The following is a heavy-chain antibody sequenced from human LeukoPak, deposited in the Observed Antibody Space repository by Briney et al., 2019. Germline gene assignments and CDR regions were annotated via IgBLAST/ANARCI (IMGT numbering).Heavy chain of an antibody. V-gene: IGHV1-18*01. J-gene: IGHJ4*02. CDR3: ARGSPPRVYYDRSGYYSYYFDY. Sequence: ASVKVSCKASGYTFTSYGISWVRQAPGQGLEWMGWISPYNGNTIYAQKLQGRVTMTTDTSTSTAYMELRGLRSDDTAVYYCARGSPPRVYYDRSGYYSYYFDYWGQGTLVTVSS. D-gene: IGHD3-22*01. CDR1: GYTFTSYG. CDR2: ISPYNGNT.